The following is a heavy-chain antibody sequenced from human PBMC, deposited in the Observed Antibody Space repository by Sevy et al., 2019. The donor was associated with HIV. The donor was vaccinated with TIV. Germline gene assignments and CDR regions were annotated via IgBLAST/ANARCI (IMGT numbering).Heavy chain of an antibody. Sequence: ASVKVSCKASGYTFTSYVMHWVRQAPGQRLQWMGWINTGNADTKYSEKLQGRVTITRDTSASTAYMELSSLRSEDTAVYYCARYRGGSGDFDYWGQGTLVTVSS. CDR2: INTGNADT. CDR3: ARYRGGSGDFDY. V-gene: IGHV1-3*04. J-gene: IGHJ4*02. CDR1: GYTFTSYV. D-gene: IGHD3-10*01.